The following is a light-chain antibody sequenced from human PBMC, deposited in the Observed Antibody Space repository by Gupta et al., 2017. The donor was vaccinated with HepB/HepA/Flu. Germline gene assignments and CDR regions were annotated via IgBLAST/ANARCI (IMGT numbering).Light chain of an antibody. J-gene: IGLJ1*01. V-gene: IGLV1-47*01. CDR2: RNN. Sequence: QVPGMAPKLLIYRNNQRPSGVPDRFSGSKSGTSASLAISGLRSADQADYYCAAWDDSVSGRFVFGSGTRVTVL. CDR3: AAWDDSVSGRFV.